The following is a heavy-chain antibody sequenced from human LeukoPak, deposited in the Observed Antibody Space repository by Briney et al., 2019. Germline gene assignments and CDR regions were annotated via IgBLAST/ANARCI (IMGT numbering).Heavy chain of an antibody. V-gene: IGHV3-48*04. CDR1: GFTFSSYS. J-gene: IGHJ4*02. Sequence: PGGSLRLSCAASGFTFSSYSMNWVRQAPGKGLEWVSYISSSSSTIYYADSVKGRFTISRDNAKNSLYLQMNSLRAEDTAVYYCAREVASGRYTDFDYWGQGTLVTVSS. CDR2: ISSSSSTI. D-gene: IGHD6-19*01. CDR3: AREVASGRYTDFDY.